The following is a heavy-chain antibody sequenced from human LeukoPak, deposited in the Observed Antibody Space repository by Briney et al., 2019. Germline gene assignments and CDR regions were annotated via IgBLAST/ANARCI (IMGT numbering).Heavy chain of an antibody. Sequence: GGSLRLSCAASGFTFSDSAIHWVRQASGKGLEWVGRIRTKPNNYATSYAASVAGRFALSRDDSKNTAYLQMNSLKTEDTAVYYCTTSFDWLLDNWGQGTLVTVSS. D-gene: IGHD3-9*01. CDR1: GFTFSDSA. J-gene: IGHJ4*02. CDR2: IRTKPNNYAT. V-gene: IGHV3-73*01. CDR3: TTSFDWLLDN.